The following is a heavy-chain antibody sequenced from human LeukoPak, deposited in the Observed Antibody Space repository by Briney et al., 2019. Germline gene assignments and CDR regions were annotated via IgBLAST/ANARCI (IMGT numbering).Heavy chain of an antibody. D-gene: IGHD3-9*01. CDR2: ISGSGGST. J-gene: IGHJ4*02. Sequence: GGSLRLSCAASGFTFRTYAMSWVRQAPGKGLEWVSGISGSGGSTYYADSVKGRFTISRDNSKNTLYLQMNSLRAEDTAVYYCAKEGDFYDIFTDYWGQGTLVTVSS. V-gene: IGHV3-23*01. CDR3: AKEGDFYDIFTDY. CDR1: GFTFRTYA.